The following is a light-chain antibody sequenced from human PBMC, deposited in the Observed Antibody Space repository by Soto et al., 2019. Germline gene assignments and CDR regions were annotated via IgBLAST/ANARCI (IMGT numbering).Light chain of an antibody. CDR2: GIS. CDR3: QQYITLPHP. J-gene: IGKJ2*01. CDR1: QSVTNNF. V-gene: IGKV3-20*01. Sequence: ENVLTQSPGTLSLSPGERATLSCRASQSVTNNFFAWYQQRPGQAPRLLIYGISNRATGIPDRFSGSGSGTDFTLTISRLEPENFVVYHCQQYITLPHPFGQGTKLEVK.